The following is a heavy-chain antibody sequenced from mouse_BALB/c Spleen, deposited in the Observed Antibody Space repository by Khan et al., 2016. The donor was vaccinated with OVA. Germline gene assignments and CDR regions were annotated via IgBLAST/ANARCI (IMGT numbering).Heavy chain of an antibody. CDR1: GFSLTSYG. CDR3: AKDRGYYAVDY. CDR2: MWGDGNT. V-gene: IGHV2-3*01. J-gene: IGHJ4*01. Sequence: VQLQESGPGLVAPSQSLSITCTVSGFSLTSYGVSWVRQPPGKGLEWLGVMWGDGNTNFHSALRSRLSISKDNSKSQVFLKLNSLQTDDTATYYCAKDRGYYAVDYWGQGTSVTVSS.